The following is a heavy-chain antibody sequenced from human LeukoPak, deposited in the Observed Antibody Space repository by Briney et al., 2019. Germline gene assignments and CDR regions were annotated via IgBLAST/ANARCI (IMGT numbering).Heavy chain of an antibody. J-gene: IGHJ4*02. CDR1: GFTFSSYG. D-gene: IGHD5-18*01. CDR3: AKNQGYSYGYYFDY. Sequence: PGRSLRLSCAASGFTFSSYGMHWVRQAPGKGLEWVTVIWYDGSNKYYADSVKGRFTISRDNSKNTLYLQMNSLRAEDTAVYYCAKNQGYSYGYYFDYWGQGTLVTVSS. CDR2: IWYDGSNK. V-gene: IGHV3-33*06.